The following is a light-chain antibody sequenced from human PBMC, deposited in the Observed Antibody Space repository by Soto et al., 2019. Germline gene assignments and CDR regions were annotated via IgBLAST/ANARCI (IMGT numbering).Light chain of an antibody. CDR2: GAS. J-gene: IGKJ1*01. V-gene: IGKV3-15*01. CDR1: QSVSSN. Sequence: EIVMTQSPATLSVSPGERATLSCRASQSVSSNLAWYQQNPGQAPRRLIYGASTRATGIPARFSGSGSGTEFTLTISILQSEDFAIYFCQQYNNWPPDRTFGQGTKVEIK. CDR3: QQYNNWPPDRT.